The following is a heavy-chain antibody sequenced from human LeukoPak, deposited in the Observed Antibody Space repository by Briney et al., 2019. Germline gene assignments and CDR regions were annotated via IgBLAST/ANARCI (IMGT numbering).Heavy chain of an antibody. CDR1: GGSISSYY. V-gene: IGHV4-59*08. Sequence: SETLSLTCTVSGGSISSYYWSWIRQPPGKGLEWIGYIYYSGSTNYNPSLKSRVTISVDTSKNQFSLKLSSVTAADTAVYYCARLYYYGSGSYPYFDYWGQGTLATVSS. CDR2: IYYSGST. D-gene: IGHD3-10*01. CDR3: ARLYYYGSGSYPYFDY. J-gene: IGHJ4*02.